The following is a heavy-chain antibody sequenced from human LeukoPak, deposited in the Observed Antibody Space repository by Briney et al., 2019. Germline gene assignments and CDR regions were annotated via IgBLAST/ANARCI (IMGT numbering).Heavy chain of an antibody. J-gene: IGHJ1*01. Sequence: GGSLRLSCAASGFSFSSYNMNWVRQAPGKGLEWVSSISSSSTYIYYAGSVKGRFTISRDNAKNSLCLQMNSLRAEDTAVYYCARDPPSFQYWGQGTLVTVSS. V-gene: IGHV3-21*01. CDR3: ARDPPSFQY. CDR1: GFSFSSYN. CDR2: ISSSSTYI.